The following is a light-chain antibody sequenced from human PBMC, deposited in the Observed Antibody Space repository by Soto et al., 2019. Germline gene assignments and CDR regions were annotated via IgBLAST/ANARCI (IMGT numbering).Light chain of an antibody. J-gene: IGKJ2*01. Sequence: EVVMTQSPATLSVSPGDRATLSCRASQSVATNVAWYQQKPGQAPRLLIHGASTRDTGVPARFTGIGSGTADSLTISGLQSDDVAVYYCQQYSNWPPYTFGQGTKLQIK. V-gene: IGKV3-15*01. CDR2: GAS. CDR1: QSVATN. CDR3: QQYSNWPPYT.